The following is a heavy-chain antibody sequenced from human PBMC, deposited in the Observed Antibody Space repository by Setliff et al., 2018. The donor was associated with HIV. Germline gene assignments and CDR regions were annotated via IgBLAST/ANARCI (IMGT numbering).Heavy chain of an antibody. CDR3: ARGGASSKYMDA. CDR2: ISDSGTT. V-gene: IGHV4-59*01. Sequence: SETLSLTCTVSGGSISPYYWSWIRQPPGKGLEWIAGISDSGTTNYNPSLKSRVTLSVDTSKNQFSLSLTSVTGADTAVYYCARGGASSKYMDAWGKGTTVTVSS. D-gene: IGHD2-15*01. J-gene: IGHJ6*03. CDR1: GGSISPYY.